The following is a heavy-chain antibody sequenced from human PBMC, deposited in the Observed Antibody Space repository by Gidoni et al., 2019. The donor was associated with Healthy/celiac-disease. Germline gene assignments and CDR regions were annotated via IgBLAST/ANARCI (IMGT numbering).Heavy chain of an antibody. Sequence: QMQLVQSGQEVQKPGTAVKVSCKASGFTFTSSAMQWVRQARGQRLEWIGWIVVGSGNTDYAQKFQDRVTITRNMSTSTAYMELSSLRSEYTAVYHCAAADYGLVYWGQGTLVTVSS. CDR2: IVVGSGNT. D-gene: IGHD3-10*01. J-gene: IGHJ4*02. CDR1: GFTFTSSA. V-gene: IGHV1-58*02. CDR3: AAADYGLVY.